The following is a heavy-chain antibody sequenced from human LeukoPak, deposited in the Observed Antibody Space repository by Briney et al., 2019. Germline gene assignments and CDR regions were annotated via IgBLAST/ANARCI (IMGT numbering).Heavy chain of an antibody. CDR2: IYYSGST. V-gene: IGHV4-39*07. CDR1: GASISSNSYY. CDR3: ARVLSSSGYYAPFDY. J-gene: IGHJ4*02. Sequence: SETLSLTCTVSGASISSNSYYCGWIRQPPGKGLEWIGSIYYSGSTYYNPSLKSRVIISIDTSKKQFSLKLSSVTAADTAVYYCARVLSSSGYYAPFDYWGQGTLVTVSS. D-gene: IGHD3-22*01.